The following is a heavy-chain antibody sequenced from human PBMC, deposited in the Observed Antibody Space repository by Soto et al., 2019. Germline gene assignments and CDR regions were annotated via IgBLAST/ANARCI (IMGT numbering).Heavy chain of an antibody. V-gene: IGHV3-48*03. CDR2: INPGGRTI. CDR1: GFTFSSFE. CDR3: ARYSGWYPYNWFDP. Sequence: PGGSLRLSCVASGFTFSSFEMNWIRQAPGKGPEWIAVINPGGRTISYADSVKGRFTISRDNAENSVYLQMSSLRGEDTAMYYCARYSGWYPYNWFDPWGQGTLVTVSS. J-gene: IGHJ5*02. D-gene: IGHD6-19*01.